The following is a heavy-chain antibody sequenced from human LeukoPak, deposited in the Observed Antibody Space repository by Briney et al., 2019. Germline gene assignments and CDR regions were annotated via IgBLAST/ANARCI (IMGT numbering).Heavy chain of an antibody. CDR2: IYYSGSS. J-gene: IGHJ4*02. Sequence: SETLSLTCTVSGYSISSGYYWGWIRQPPGKGLEWIGSIYYSGSSYYNPSLKSRVTISVDTSKNQFSLKLSSVTAADTAVYYCAVVYSSGWYYFDYWGQGTLVTVSS. CDR1: GYSISSGYY. D-gene: IGHD6-19*01. V-gene: IGHV4-38-2*02. CDR3: AVVYSSGWYYFDY.